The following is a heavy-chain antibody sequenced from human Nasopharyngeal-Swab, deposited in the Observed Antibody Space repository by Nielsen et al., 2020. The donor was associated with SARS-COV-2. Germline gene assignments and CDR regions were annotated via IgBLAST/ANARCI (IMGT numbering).Heavy chain of an antibody. CDR2: ISTTSDYI. Sequence: GESLKISCAASGFTFTDYVMNWVRQAPGKGLEWVSSISTTSDYIYYADSVKGRFTISRDNSKNTLYLQMNSLRAEDTAVYYCANLIFGDAFDIWGQGTMVTVSS. V-gene: IGHV3-21*01. J-gene: IGHJ3*02. D-gene: IGHD3-3*01. CDR3: ANLIFGDAFDI. CDR1: GFTFTDYV.